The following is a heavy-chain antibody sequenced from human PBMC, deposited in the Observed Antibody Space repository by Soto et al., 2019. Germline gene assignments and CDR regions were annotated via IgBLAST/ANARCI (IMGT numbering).Heavy chain of an antibody. V-gene: IGHV1-18*01. CDR2: LNTYNANT. CDR1: GYTFINYG. D-gene: IGHD2-15*01. Sequence: QLQLVQSEGEVRQPGASVKVSCKTSGYTFINYGVTWVRQRPGQGLEWMGWLNTYNANTKYAQKLQGRVTMTADTSASTAYVELRSLISDDTAVYFCARAQTPTESDFWGQGTRVIVSS. J-gene: IGHJ4*02. CDR3: ARAQTPTESDF.